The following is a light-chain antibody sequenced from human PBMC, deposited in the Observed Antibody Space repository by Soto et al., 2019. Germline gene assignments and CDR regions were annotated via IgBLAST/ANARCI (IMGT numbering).Light chain of an antibody. CDR2: DAS. CDR1: QDISNY. V-gene: IGKV1-33*01. J-gene: IGKJ1*01. CDR3: QQYDDLSWT. Sequence: DIQMTQSPSSLSASVGDRVTITCQASQDISNYLNWYQQKPGKAPKLLIYDASNLETGVPSRFSGSGSGTDFTSTISSLQPEDIATYYCQQYDDLSWTFGQGTKVEIK.